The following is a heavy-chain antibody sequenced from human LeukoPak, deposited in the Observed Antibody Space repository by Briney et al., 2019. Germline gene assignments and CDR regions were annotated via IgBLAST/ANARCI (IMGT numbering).Heavy chain of an antibody. CDR1: GYTFTSYG. J-gene: IGHJ3*01. D-gene: IGHD3-3*01. CDR3: ARDQIPRFFGLGDAFD. Sequence: ASVKVSCKASGYTFTSYGFKWVRQATGQGLEWMGWIGTYNGNTHYAQKLQGRVTLTTDTSTSTAYMELRSLRSDDTAVYYCARDQIPRFFGLGDAFDLGPRDNGHRLF. V-gene: IGHV1-18*01. CDR2: IGTYNGNT.